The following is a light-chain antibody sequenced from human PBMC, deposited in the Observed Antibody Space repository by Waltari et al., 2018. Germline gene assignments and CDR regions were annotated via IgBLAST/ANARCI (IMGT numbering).Light chain of an antibody. CDR1: SSDVGGYNY. J-gene: IGLJ3*02. CDR2: DVS. CDR3: CSYAGRYTWV. V-gene: IGLV2-11*01. Sequence: QSALTQPRPVSGSPGQSVTISCTGTSSDVGGYNYVPWFQQHPCKAPKLMIHDVSKRPSGVPDRFSGSKSGNTASLTISGLQADDETDYYCCSYAGRYTWVFGGGTKLTVL.